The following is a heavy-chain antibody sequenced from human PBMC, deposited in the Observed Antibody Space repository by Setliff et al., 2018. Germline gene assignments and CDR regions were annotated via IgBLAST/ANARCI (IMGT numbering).Heavy chain of an antibody. J-gene: IGHJ4*02. CDR3: ARSDGGSSGLDY. V-gene: IGHV3-48*03. CDR2: ISSSGSTI. D-gene: IGHD2-15*01. Sequence: LRLSCAASGFFFRSYEMNWVRQAPGKGLEWVSYISSSGSTIYYADSVKGRFTISRDNAKNSLYLQMNSLRPDDTAVYHCARSDGGSSGLDYWGQGTLVTVSS. CDR1: GFFFRSYE.